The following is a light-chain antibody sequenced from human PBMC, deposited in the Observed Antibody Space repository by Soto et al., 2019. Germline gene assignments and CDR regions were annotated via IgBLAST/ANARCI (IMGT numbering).Light chain of an antibody. CDR1: QGISSY. V-gene: IGKV1D-8*01. CDR3: QQYSSFPLT. CDR2: AAY. Sequence: TQKTSSLSASVGDRVTITCRASQGISSYLAWCQQKPGKAPELLIYAAYTLQSGVPSRFSGSGSGTDFTLTICCLQSEDVATYYCQQYSSFPLTFGGLSKV. J-gene: IGKJ4*01.